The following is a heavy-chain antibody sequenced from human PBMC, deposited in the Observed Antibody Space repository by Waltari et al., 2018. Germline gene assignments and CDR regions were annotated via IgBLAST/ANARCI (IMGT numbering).Heavy chain of an antibody. CDR2: ISWNSGSI. CDR1: GFTFDDYA. V-gene: IGHV3-9*01. Sequence: EVQLVESGGGLVQPGRSLRLSCAASGFTFDDYAMHWVRQAPGKGLEWVSGISWNSGSIGYADSVKGRFTISRDNAKNSLYLQMNSLRAEDTALYYCAKDIGYSYGPRSAFDIWGQGTMVTVSS. J-gene: IGHJ3*02. CDR3: AKDIGYSYGPRSAFDI. D-gene: IGHD5-18*01.